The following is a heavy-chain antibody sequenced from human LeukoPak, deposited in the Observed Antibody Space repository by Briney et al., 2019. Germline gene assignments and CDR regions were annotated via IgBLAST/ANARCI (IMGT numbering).Heavy chain of an antibody. CDR1: GFSFGDYY. Sequence: GGSLRLSCAASGFSFGDYYMDWVRQAPGKGLEWVGRIRNKANHYTTEYAASAKGRFSISRDESKNSLYLQVNSLKTEDTAVYYCARGSYSGYGVDYWGQGTLVTVSS. V-gene: IGHV3-72*01. CDR2: IRNKANHYTT. J-gene: IGHJ4*02. CDR3: ARGSYSGYGVDY. D-gene: IGHD5-12*01.